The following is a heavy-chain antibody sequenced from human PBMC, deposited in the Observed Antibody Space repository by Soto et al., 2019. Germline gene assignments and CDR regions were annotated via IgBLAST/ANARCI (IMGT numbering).Heavy chain of an antibody. J-gene: IGHJ3*02. V-gene: IGHV1-69*01. CDR3: ARADWSGYSHYDAFDI. CDR1: GGTFSSYA. Sequence: QVQLVQSGAEVKKPGSSVKVSCKASGGTFSSYAISWVRQAPGQRLEWMGGIIPIFGTANYAQKFQGRVTITADESTSTAYMELSSLRSEDTAVYYCARADWSGYSHYDAFDIWGQGTMVTVSS. D-gene: IGHD3-3*01. CDR2: IIPIFGTA.